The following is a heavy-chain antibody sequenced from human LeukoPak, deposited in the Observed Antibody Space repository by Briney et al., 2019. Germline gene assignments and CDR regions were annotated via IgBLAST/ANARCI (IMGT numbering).Heavy chain of an antibody. J-gene: IGHJ4*02. CDR3: VGLYKDF. V-gene: IGHV3-21*04. D-gene: IGHD1-1*01. CDR1: GFTFSDYS. CDR2: ISRNSSYI. Sequence: GGSLRLSCAASGFTFSDYSINWVRQAPGKGLEWVSSISRNSSYIYYADSVKGRFTIFRDNAKNSLYLQMNSLRAEDTAVYYCVGLYKDFWGQGTLVTVSS.